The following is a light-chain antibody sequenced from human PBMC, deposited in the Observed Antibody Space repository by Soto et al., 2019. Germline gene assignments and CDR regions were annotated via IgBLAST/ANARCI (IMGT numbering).Light chain of an antibody. CDR3: QEYSKWPLFT. CDR2: AAS. V-gene: IGKV3-15*01. Sequence: EIVVTQSPGILSVSPGDRATLPCRASQSVGRNLAWYQQKPGQAPTLLIYAASTRATGHPARFSGSGSGTDFTLTISSLQSEDFAVYYCQEYSKWPLFTFGPGTRVDIK. J-gene: IGKJ3*01. CDR1: QSVGRN.